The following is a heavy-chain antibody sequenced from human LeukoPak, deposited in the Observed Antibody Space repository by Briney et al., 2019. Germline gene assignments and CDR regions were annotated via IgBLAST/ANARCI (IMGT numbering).Heavy chain of an antibody. CDR1: GFTFSTYA. Sequence: GGSLRLSFAASGFTFSTYAMSWVRQAPGKGLDWVSGISGSSSHTEDADSVKGRFTISRDNSKNTLFLQMNNLRVEDTALYYCTKEYDKTNRSPQWGFDSWGQGTLVTVSS. CDR3: TKEYDKTNRSPQWGFDS. J-gene: IGHJ4*02. D-gene: IGHD6-19*01. V-gene: IGHV3-23*01. CDR2: ISGSSSHT.